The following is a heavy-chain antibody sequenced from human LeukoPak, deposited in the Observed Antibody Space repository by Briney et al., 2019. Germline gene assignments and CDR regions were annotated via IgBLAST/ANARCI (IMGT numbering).Heavy chain of an antibody. CDR3: ARGRGARVPEFDTDY. D-gene: IGHD1-1*01. CDR1: GYTFTSYG. J-gene: IGHJ4*02. V-gene: IGHV1-18*01. Sequence: ASVKVSCKASGYTFTSYGISWVRQAPGQGLEWMGWISAYNGNTNYAQKLQGRVTMTTDTSTGTAYMELRSLRSDDTAVYYCARGRGARVPEFDTDYWGQGTLVTVSS. CDR2: ISAYNGNT.